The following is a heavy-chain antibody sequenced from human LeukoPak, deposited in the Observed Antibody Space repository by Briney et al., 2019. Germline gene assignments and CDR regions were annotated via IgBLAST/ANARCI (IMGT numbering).Heavy chain of an antibody. CDR3: ARETYYFDISGRIDY. D-gene: IGHD3-22*01. CDR1: GGSISSYY. V-gene: IGHV4-4*07. Sequence: PSETLSLTCTVSGGSISSYYWGWIRQPPGKGLEWIGRIYTSGSTNYNPSLKSRVTMSVDTSKNQFSLKLSSVTAADTAVYYCARETYYFDISGRIDYWGQGTLVTVSS. CDR2: IYTSGST. J-gene: IGHJ4*02.